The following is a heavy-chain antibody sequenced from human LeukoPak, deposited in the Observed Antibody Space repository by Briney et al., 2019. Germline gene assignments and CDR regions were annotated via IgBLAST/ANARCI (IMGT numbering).Heavy chain of an antibody. D-gene: IGHD6-13*01. CDR3: ASLHSSSWSFDY. Sequence: ASVKVSCKASGYTFTSYGISWVRQAPGQGLEWMGWISAYNGNTNYAQKLQGRVTMTTDTSTSAAYMELRSLRSDDTAVYYCASLHSSSWSFDYWGQGTLVTVSS. CDR2: ISAYNGNT. V-gene: IGHV1-18*01. CDR1: GYTFTSYG. J-gene: IGHJ4*02.